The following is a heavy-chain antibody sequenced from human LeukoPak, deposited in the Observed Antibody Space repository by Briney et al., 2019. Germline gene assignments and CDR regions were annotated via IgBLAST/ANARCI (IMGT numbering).Heavy chain of an antibody. CDR1: GGSISSSSCY. Sequence: MASETLSLTCTVSGGSISSSSCYWGWIRQPPGKGLEWIGSIYYSGSTYYNPSLKSRVTISVDTSKNQFSLKLSSVTAADTAVYYCARGNYGSGSFIYYFDYWGQGTLVTVSS. D-gene: IGHD3-10*01. V-gene: IGHV4-39*07. J-gene: IGHJ4*02. CDR3: ARGNYGSGSFIYYFDY. CDR2: IYYSGST.